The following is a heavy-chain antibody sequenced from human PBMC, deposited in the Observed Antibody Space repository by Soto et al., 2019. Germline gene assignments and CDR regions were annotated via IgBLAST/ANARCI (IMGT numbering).Heavy chain of an antibody. J-gene: IGHJ4*02. CDR3: ARGRFLSYFDY. Sequence: ASVKVSCKASGGSFSSYAISWVRQAPGQGLEWMGGIIPIFGTANYAQKFQGRVTITADESTSTAYMELGSLRSEDTAVYYCARGRFLSYFDYWGQGTLVTVSS. V-gene: IGHV1-69*13. D-gene: IGHD3-10*01. CDR2: IIPIFGTA. CDR1: GGSFSSYA.